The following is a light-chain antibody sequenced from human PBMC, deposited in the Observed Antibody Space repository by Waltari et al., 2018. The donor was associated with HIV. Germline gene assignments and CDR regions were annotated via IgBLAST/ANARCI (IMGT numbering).Light chain of an antibody. CDR2: RST. CDR3: AAWSDSLNGWV. J-gene: IGLJ3*02. Sequence: QSVLTQPPSTSGTPGQRVTISCSESSSNIGSYAVNWYQQIPGTAPKLLIYRSTHRPSGVPDRFSASNSGTSASLAISGLQSEDEADYYCAAWSDSLNGWVFGGGTKLTVL. CDR1: SSNIGSYA. V-gene: IGLV1-44*01.